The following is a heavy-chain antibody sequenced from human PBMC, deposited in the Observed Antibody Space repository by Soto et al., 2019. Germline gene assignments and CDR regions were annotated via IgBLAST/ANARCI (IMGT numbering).Heavy chain of an antibody. D-gene: IGHD3-9*01. J-gene: IGHJ4*02. Sequence: VGSQRLCSAASGCNLAAHARGWVRQAPGKGLQWVAESFSTGGTDYADSVKGRFSISRDNSNNMVFLQMNSLRVEDTGFYYCARDREPDGICPFDSCGEGTLVTVSS. CDR3: ARDREPDGICPFDS. CDR2: SFSTGGT. CDR1: GCNLAAHA. V-gene: IGHV3-23*01.